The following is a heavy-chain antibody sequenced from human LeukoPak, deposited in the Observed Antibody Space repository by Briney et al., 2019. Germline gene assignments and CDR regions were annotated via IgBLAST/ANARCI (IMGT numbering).Heavy chain of an antibody. J-gene: IGHJ4*02. V-gene: IGHV3-7*01. CDR3: AKDIVGGGDDY. Sequence: GESLRLSCEASGFTFTKFWMSWVRQAPGKGLVWVANIQEDGKKENYVDSVRGRFTISRDNAKNSIYLQMNSLRVEDTAVYYCAKDIVGGGDDYWGQGTLVIVSS. CDR2: IQEDGKKE. D-gene: IGHD2-21*02. CDR1: GFTFTKFW.